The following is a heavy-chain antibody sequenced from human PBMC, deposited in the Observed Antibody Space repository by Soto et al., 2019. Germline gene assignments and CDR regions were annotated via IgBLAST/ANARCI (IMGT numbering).Heavy chain of an antibody. Sequence: QVQLVESGGGVVQPGRSLRLSCAASGFTFSGHGMHWVRQAPGKGLEWVAIISYDGSDKYYADSVKGRFAISRDNPKNTLYLEMNSLRPEDTAVYFCARRAWDSYYAIDVWGQGTTVTVFS. CDR1: GFTFSGHG. CDR2: ISYDGSDK. J-gene: IGHJ6*02. CDR3: ARRAWDSYYAIDV. V-gene: IGHV3-30*19. D-gene: IGHD3-22*01.